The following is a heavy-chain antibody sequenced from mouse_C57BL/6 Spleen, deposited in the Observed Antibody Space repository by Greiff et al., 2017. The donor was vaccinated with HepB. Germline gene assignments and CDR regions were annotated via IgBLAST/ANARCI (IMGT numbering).Heavy chain of an antibody. D-gene: IGHD1-1*01. V-gene: IGHV1-75*01. Sequence: QVQLQQSGPELVKPGASVKISCKASGYTFTDYYINWVKQRPGQGLEWIGWIFPGSGSTYYNEKFKGKATLTVDKSSSTAYMLLSSLTSEDSAVYFCARGEGPYYGSSYVFMDYWGQGTSVTVSS. J-gene: IGHJ4*01. CDR3: ARGEGPYYGSSYVFMDY. CDR1: GYTFTDYY. CDR2: IFPGSGST.